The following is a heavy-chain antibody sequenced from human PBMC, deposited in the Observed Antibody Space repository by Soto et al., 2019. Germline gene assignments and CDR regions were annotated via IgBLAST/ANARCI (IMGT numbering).Heavy chain of an antibody. CDR2: IIPMYGTT. CDR3: ARIGTLDWIDDY. CDR1: GGTFRGYV. V-gene: IGHV1-69*12. Sequence: QVQLVQYGAEVKKPGSSVKVSCKASGGTFRGYVTSWVRQAPGQGLEWLGGIIPMYGTTYYAQTFQGRDTISADESTSTAFMELSSLRSEDTAVYYCARIGTLDWIDDYWGQGTLVTVSS. J-gene: IGHJ4*02. D-gene: IGHD1-1*01.